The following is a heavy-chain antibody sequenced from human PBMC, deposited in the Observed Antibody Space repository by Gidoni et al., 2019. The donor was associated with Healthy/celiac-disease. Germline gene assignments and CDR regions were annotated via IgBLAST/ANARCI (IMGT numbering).Heavy chain of an antibody. D-gene: IGHD4-4*01. CDR2: IKQDGSEK. CDR1: GFTFSSYW. CDR3: AREMGLQSGRHYYGMDV. Sequence: EVQLVESGGGLVQPGGSLRLSCAASGFTFSSYWMSWVRQAPGKGLEWVANIKQDGSEKYYVDSVKGRFTISRDNAKNSLYLQMNSLRAEDTAVYYCAREMGLQSGRHYYGMDVWGQGTTVTVSS. J-gene: IGHJ6*02. V-gene: IGHV3-7*01.